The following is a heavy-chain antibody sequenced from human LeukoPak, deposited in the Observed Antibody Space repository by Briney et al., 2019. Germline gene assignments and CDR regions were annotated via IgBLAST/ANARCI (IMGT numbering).Heavy chain of an antibody. CDR1: GYTFTSYD. CDR2: MNPNSGNT. D-gene: IGHD6-13*01. J-gene: IGHJ4*02. CDR3: ARDGEQQLGTHVSLY. V-gene: IGHV1-8*01. Sequence: ASVKVSCKASGYTFTSYDINWVRQATGQGLEWMGWMNPNSGNTGYAQKFQGRVTMTRNTSISTAYMELSSLRSEDTAVYYCARDGEQQLGTHVSLYWGQGTLVTVSS.